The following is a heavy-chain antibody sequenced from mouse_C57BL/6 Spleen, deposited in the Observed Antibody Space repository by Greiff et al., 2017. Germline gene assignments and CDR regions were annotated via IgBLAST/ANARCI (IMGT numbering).Heavy chain of an antibody. J-gene: IGHJ2*01. CDR2: ISYDGSN. Sequence: EVQLQESGPGLVKPSQSLSLTCSVTGYSITSGYYWNWIRQFPGNKLEWMGYISYDGSNNYNPSLKNRISITRDTSKNQFFLKLNSVTTEDTATYYCAREDGNLDYWGQGTTLTVSS. V-gene: IGHV3-6*01. CDR3: AREDGNLDY. D-gene: IGHD2-1*01. CDR1: GYSITSGYY.